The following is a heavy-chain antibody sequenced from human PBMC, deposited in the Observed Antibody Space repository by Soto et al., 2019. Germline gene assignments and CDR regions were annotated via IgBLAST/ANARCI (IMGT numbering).Heavy chain of an antibody. CDR3: ARDPLKSTWSGGIAIDI. CDR1: GGTFSRDA. D-gene: IGHD3-10*01. CDR2: IIPIFGTV. Sequence: GASVKVSCKASGGTFSRDAISWVRQAPGQGLEWMGGIIPIFGTVNYAQKFQGRVTISADESTSTAYMELSSLRSEDTAVYYCARDPLKSTWSGGIAIDIWAQGTMVTVS. V-gene: IGHV1-69*13. J-gene: IGHJ3*02.